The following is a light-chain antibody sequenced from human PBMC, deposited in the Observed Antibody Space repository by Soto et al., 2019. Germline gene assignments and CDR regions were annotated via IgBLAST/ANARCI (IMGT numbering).Light chain of an antibody. Sequence: DLQLTQSPSFLSESVGDRFTIACRASQDIKSYLAWYQKKKGKAPKLLIYPASTLQSGVPSRLRGSGYGTELTITISSIKNEDFATYQCQQVNVYTITFGHGTRLEIK. CDR3: QQVNVYTIT. J-gene: IGKJ5*01. CDR1: QDIKSY. CDR2: PAS. V-gene: IGKV1-9*01.